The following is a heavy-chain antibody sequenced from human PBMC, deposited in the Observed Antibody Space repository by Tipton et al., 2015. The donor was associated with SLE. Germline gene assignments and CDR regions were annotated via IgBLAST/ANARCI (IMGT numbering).Heavy chain of an antibody. V-gene: IGHV4-61*08. D-gene: IGHD3-22*01. J-gene: IGHJ4*02. Sequence: TLSLTCTVSGGSISSGDYYWSWIRQPPGKGLEWIGYIYYSGSTNYNPSLKSRVTISVDTSKNQFSLKLNSVTAADTAVYYCARGGDSSGYYYTFPFDYWGQGTLVTVSS. CDR3: ARGGDSSGYYYTFPFDY. CDR2: IYYSGST. CDR1: GGSISSGDYY.